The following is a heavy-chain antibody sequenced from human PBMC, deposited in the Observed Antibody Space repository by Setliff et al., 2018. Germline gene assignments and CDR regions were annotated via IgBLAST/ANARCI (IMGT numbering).Heavy chain of an antibody. V-gene: IGHV4-61*05. CDR3: ARKVEQWLTPHFDY. J-gene: IGHJ4*02. D-gene: IGHD6-19*01. CDR2: IFYSDTA. CDR1: GDSISSSRYY. Sequence: SETLSLTCTVSGDSISSSRYYWAWIRQPPGKGLEWTGHIFYSDTAKYNPSLESRAAISVDSSKNQFSLKLRSVTAADTAVYYCARKVEQWLTPHFDYWGQGALVTVSS.